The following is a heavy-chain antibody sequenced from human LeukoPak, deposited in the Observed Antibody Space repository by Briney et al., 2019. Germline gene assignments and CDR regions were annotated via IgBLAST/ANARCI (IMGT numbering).Heavy chain of an antibody. CDR1: GESIKSFY. CDR2: IYTSGST. D-gene: IGHD3-10*01. J-gene: IGHJ5*02. CDR3: ARGRPDGSGSYYKFDP. Sequence: SETLSLTCTVSGESIKSFYWSWIRQPAGKGLEWIGRIYTSGSTNYSPSLKSRVTMSVDTSKKQFSLKLSSVTAADTAVYYCARGRPDGSGSYYKFDPWGQGTLVTVSS. V-gene: IGHV4-4*07.